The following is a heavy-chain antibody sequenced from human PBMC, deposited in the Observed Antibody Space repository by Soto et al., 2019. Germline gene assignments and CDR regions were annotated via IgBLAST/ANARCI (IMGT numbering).Heavy chain of an antibody. D-gene: IGHD1-1*01. V-gene: IGHV4-4*07. CDR1: GASNSGLC. CDR3: VRDGTKTLRDWFDP. CDR2: IYATGTT. J-gene: IGHJ5*02. Sequence: SATPSPSGPVSGASNSGLCLTWLRKSAGKGLEWIGRIYATGTTDNNPSLKSRVMMSVDTSKKQFSLKLRSVTAADTAVYYCVRDGTKTLRDWFDPWGQGISVTVSA.